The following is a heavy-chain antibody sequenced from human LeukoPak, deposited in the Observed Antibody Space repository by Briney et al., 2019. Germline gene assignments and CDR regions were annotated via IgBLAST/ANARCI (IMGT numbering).Heavy chain of an antibody. D-gene: IGHD1-7*01. CDR2: INTNTGNP. J-gene: IGHJ1*01. Sequence: ASVKVSCKASGYIFDIYAMIWVRQAPGQGLELMGWINTNTGNPTYAQGFTGRFVFSLDTSVSTAYLQISSLKAEDTAVYYCARDYTVTLGTTTYFQYRGQGTLVTVSS. V-gene: IGHV7-4-1*02. CDR1: GYIFDIYA. CDR3: ARDYTVTLGTTTYFQY.